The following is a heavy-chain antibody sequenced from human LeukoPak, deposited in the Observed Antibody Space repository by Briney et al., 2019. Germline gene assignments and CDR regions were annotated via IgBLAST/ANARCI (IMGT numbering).Heavy chain of an antibody. Sequence: PGGSLRLSCAASGFTFDDYAMLWVRQAPGKGLEWVSGISWNSGSIGCADSVKGRFTISRDNAKNSLYLQMNSLRAEDTALYYCAKTGSDAFDIWGQGTMVTVSS. CDR1: GFTFDDYA. V-gene: IGHV3-9*01. J-gene: IGHJ3*02. D-gene: IGHD6-6*01. CDR2: ISWNSGSI. CDR3: AKTGSDAFDI.